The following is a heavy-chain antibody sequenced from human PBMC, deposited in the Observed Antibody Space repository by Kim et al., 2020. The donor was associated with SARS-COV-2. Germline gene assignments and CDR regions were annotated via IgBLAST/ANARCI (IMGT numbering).Heavy chain of an antibody. CDR3: ARGRAVRQYYYGSGSPPNSYYFDY. CDR1: GGSFSGYY. CDR2: INHSGST. D-gene: IGHD3-10*01. V-gene: IGHV4-34*01. J-gene: IGHJ4*02. Sequence: SETLSLTCAVYGGSFSGYYWSWIRQPPGKGLEWIGEINHSGSTNYNPSLKSRVTISVDTSKNQFSLKLSSVTAADTAVYYCARGRAVRQYYYGSGSPPNSYYFDYWGQGTLVTVSS.